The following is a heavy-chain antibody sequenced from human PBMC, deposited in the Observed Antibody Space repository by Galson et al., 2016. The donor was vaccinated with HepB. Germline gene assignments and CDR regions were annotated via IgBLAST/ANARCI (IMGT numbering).Heavy chain of an antibody. Sequence: SLRLSCAASGFTFDTHAMNWVRQAPGKGLEWVSAISGSGLKTDYADSVKGRFTIFRDNSKNTVSLQMSNLRVGDTAVYYCAKFQMAVTGNVGYFDYRGQGALVTVSS. J-gene: IGHJ4*02. CDR1: GFTFDTHA. CDR2: ISGSGLKT. D-gene: IGHD6-19*01. CDR3: AKFQMAVTGNVGYFDY. V-gene: IGHV3-23*01.